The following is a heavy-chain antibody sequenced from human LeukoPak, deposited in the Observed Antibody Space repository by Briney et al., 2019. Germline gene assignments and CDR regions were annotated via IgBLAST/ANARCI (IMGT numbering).Heavy chain of an antibody. CDR3: ARDSGGTDAFDI. Sequence: PSETLSLTCTVSGGSISSYYWSWIRQPPGKGLEWIGYIYYSGSTNYNPSLKSRVTISVDTSKNQFSLKLSSVTAADTAVYHCARDSGGTDAFDIWGQGTMVTVSS. CDR2: IYYSGST. J-gene: IGHJ3*02. CDR1: GGSISSYY. V-gene: IGHV4-59*01. D-gene: IGHD3-10*01.